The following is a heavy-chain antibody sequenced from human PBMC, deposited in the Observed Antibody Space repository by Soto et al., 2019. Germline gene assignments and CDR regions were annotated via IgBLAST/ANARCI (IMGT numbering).Heavy chain of an antibody. CDR2: ISAYNGNT. CDR3: ARDIAARLGVVDYYGMEV. Sequence: VASVKVSCKASGYTFTIYGISWVRQAPGQGLEWMGWISAYNGNTNYAQKLQGRVTMTTDTSTSTAYMELRSLRSDDTAVYYCARDIAARLGVVDYYGMEVWGQGTTVTV. V-gene: IGHV1-18*01. D-gene: IGHD6-6*01. J-gene: IGHJ6*01. CDR1: GYTFTIYG.